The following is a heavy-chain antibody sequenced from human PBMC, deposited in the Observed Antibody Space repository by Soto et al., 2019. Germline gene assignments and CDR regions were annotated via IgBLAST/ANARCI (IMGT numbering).Heavy chain of an antibody. J-gene: IGHJ4*02. CDR3: AAATYNWNARFDY. V-gene: IGHV3-33*01. CDR1: GLVFSSYA. CDR2: IWYDGSNA. Sequence: QLAESGGGVVQPGGSLRLSCAASGLVFSSYAMHWVRQAPGKGLEWVALIWYDGSNANYADFVKGRFTISRDNDNNTVFLQMNSLSAEDTAVYYCAAATYNWNARFDYWGQGTLVTVSS. D-gene: IGHD1-1*01.